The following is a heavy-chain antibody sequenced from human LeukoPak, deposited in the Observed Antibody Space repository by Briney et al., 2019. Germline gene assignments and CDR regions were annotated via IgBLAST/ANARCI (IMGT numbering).Heavy chain of an antibody. CDR1: GFTVSSNY. J-gene: IGHJ5*02. CDR3: AKSKRFSSFDP. CDR2: IKQDGSEK. D-gene: IGHD3-3*01. V-gene: IGHV3-7*03. Sequence: HPGGSLRLSCAASGFTVSSNYMSWVRQAPGKGLEWVANIKQDGSEKYYVDSVKGRFTISRDNAKNSLYLQMNSLRAEDTAVYYCAKSKRFSSFDPWGQGTLVTVSS.